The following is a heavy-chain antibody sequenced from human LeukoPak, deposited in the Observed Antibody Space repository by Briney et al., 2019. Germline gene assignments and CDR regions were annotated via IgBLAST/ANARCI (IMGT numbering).Heavy chain of an antibody. Sequence: GGSLRLSCAASGFTFSDYYMIWLRQAPGKGLEWVSYISSSGSTIYYADSVKGRFTISRDNAKNSLYLQMDSLRAEDTAVYYCARDTGYSSSWWSGYFDYWGQGTLVTVSS. CDR3: ARDTGYSSSWWSGYFDY. D-gene: IGHD6-13*01. CDR2: ISSSGSTI. V-gene: IGHV3-11*01. J-gene: IGHJ4*02. CDR1: GFTFSDYY.